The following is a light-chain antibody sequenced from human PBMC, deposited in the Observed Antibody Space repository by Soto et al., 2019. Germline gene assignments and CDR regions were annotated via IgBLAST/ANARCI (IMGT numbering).Light chain of an antibody. CDR2: AAS. V-gene: IGKV1-39*01. CDR3: QQSYSTPQT. Sequence: DIQMTQSPSSLSASVGDRVTITCRASQSISSYLNWYQQKPGKAPKLLIYAASILQSGVPSRFSGSGSGTDFTLTISSLQPEDFATYYCQQSYSTPQTFGPGTKVDIK. J-gene: IGKJ3*01. CDR1: QSISSY.